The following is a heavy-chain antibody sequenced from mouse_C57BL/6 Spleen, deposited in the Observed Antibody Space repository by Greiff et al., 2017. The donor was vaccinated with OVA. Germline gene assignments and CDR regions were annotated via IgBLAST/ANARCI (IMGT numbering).Heavy chain of an antibody. Sequence: EVKLMESGAELVRPGASVKLSCTASGFNIKDDYMHWVKQRPEQGLEWIGWIDPENGATEYASKFQGKATITADTSSNTAYLQLSSLTAEDTAVYYCTKAGLRFAYGGQGTLVTGSA. V-gene: IGHV14-4*01. J-gene: IGHJ3*01. CDR3: TKAGLRFAY. CDR2: IDPENGAT. D-gene: IGHD2-13*01. CDR1: GFNIKDDY.